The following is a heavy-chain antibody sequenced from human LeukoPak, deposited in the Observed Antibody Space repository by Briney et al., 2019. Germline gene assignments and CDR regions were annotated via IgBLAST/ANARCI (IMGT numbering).Heavy chain of an antibody. D-gene: IGHD5-12*01. J-gene: IGHJ5*02. CDR1: GFTFSSYS. V-gene: IGHV3-33*08. CDR3: ARDRDMGAPYNWSAP. Sequence: GGSLRLSCAASGFTFSSYSMNWVRQAPGKGLEWVAVIWYDGSNKYYADSVKGRFTISRDNSKNTLYLQMNSLRAEDTAVYYCARDRDMGAPYNWSAPWAQGPRAPVSP. CDR2: IWYDGSNK.